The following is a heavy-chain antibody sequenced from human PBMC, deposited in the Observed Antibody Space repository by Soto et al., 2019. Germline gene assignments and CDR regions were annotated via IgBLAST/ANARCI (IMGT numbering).Heavy chain of an antibody. D-gene: IGHD3-22*01. CDR2: IIPIFGTT. CDR3: RSSTYYYDSNEDWFDP. J-gene: IGHJ5*02. Sequence: SVKVSCKASGGPFSTSTISWVRQAPGQGLEWMGGIIPIFGTTNYAQKFQGRVAIAADESTNEVFMELSSLRSEDTAVYYCRSSTYYYDSNEDWFDPWGQGTLVTVSS. CDR1: GGPFSTST. V-gene: IGHV1-69*13.